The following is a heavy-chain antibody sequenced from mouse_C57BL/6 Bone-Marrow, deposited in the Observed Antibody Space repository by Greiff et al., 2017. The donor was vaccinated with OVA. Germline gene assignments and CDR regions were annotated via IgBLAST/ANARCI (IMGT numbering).Heavy chain of an antibody. CDR1: GFTFTDHY. V-gene: IGHV1-36*01. CDR2: VYPYNGGT. Sequence: EVQRVESGPVLVKPGPSVKISCKASGFTFTDHYMHWVKQSHGKSLEWIGLVYPYNGGTSYNQKFKGKATLTVDTSSSTAYMELNSLTSEDSAVYYCARENWASYWYFDVWGTGTTVTVSS. J-gene: IGHJ1*03. D-gene: IGHD4-1*01. CDR3: ARENWASYWYFDV.